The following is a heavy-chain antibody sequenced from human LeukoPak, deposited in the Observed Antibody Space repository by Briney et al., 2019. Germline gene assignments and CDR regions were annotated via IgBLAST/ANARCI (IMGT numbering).Heavy chain of an antibody. CDR3: AKVPRRLEAFNY. V-gene: IGHV3-23*01. D-gene: IGHD3-3*01. Sequence: GGSLRLSCAASGFTFSSYAMSWVRQAPGKGLEWVSAISGSGGSTYYADSVKGRFTISRDNSKTTLYLQMNSLRAEDTAVYYCAKVPRRLEAFNYWGQGTLVTVSS. CDR1: GFTFSSYA. J-gene: IGHJ4*02. CDR2: ISGSGGST.